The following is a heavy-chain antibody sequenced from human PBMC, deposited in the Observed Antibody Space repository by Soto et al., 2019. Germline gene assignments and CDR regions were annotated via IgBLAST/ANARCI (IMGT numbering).Heavy chain of an antibody. CDR2: IIPIFGTA. Sequence: SVKVSCKASGGTFSSYAISWVRQAPGQGLEWMGGIIPIFGTANYAQKFQGRVTITADESTSTAYMELSSLRSEDTAVYYCASSGGRYGVDWFDPWGQGTLVTVSS. J-gene: IGHJ5*02. CDR3: ASSGGRYGVDWFDP. V-gene: IGHV1-69*13. D-gene: IGHD3-16*01. CDR1: GGTFSSYA.